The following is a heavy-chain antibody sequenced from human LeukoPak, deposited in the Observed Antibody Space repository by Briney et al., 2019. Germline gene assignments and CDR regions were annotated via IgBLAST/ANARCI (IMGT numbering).Heavy chain of an antibody. V-gene: IGHV1-8*01. Sequence: ASVKVSCKASGYTFTCYDINWVRQATGQGLEWMGWMNPNSGNTGYAQKFQGRVTMTRNTSISTAYMELSSLRSEDTAVYYCATNHYDSSGYFNGEYFQHWGQGTLVTVSS. CDR2: MNPNSGNT. CDR3: ATNHYDSSGYFNGEYFQH. D-gene: IGHD3-22*01. CDR1: GYTFTCYD. J-gene: IGHJ1*01.